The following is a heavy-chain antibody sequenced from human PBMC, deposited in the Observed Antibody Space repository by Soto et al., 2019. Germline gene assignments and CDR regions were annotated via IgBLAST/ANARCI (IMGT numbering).Heavy chain of an antibody. Sequence: PSETLSLTCTVSGGSISSGEYYWTWIRQPPGKGLEWIGYISYSGSTHYSPSLKSRVSITVDTSKNQFSLNLASVSAEDTAVYYCARVNYYGSGNYDESWFDPWGQGTLVTVSS. V-gene: IGHV4-30-4*01. J-gene: IGHJ5*02. D-gene: IGHD3-10*01. CDR2: ISYSGST. CDR1: GGSISSGEYY. CDR3: ARVNYYGSGNYDESWFDP.